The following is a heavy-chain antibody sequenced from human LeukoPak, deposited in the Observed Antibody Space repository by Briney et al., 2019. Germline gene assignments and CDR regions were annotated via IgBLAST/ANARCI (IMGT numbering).Heavy chain of an antibody. D-gene: IGHD4-17*01. CDR1: GFTFSSYS. CDR3: AKDTVTTLFYYYMDV. J-gene: IGHJ6*03. Sequence: PGGSLRLSCAASGFTFSSYSMNWVRQAPGKRLEWVSSISSSSSYIYYADSVKGRFTISRDNSKNTLYLQMNSLRAEDTAVYYCAKDTVTTLFYYYMDVWGKGTTVTISS. CDR2: ISSSSSYI. V-gene: IGHV3-21*04.